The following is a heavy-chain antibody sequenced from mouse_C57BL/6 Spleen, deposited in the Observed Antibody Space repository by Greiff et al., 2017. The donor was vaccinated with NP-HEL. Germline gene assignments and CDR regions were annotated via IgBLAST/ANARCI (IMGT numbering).Heavy chain of an antibody. CDR3: ARSLYGSRRYAMDY. J-gene: IGHJ4*01. V-gene: IGHV1-82*01. D-gene: IGHD1-1*01. CDR1: GYAFSSSW. Sequence: QVQLQQSGPELVKPGASVKISCKASGYAFSSSWMNWVKQRPGKGLEWIGRIYPGDGDTNYNGKFKGKATLTADKSSSTAYMQLSSLTSEDSAVYFCARSLYGSRRYAMDYWGQGTSVTVSS. CDR2: IYPGDGDT.